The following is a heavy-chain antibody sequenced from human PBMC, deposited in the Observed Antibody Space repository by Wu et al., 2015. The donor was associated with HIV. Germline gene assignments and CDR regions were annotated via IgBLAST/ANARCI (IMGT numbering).Heavy chain of an antibody. CDR2: LIPMYGAA. CDR1: GATFESYA. V-gene: IGHV1-69*13. CDR3: AGGGGRTSMDPFDF. D-gene: IGHD5-18*01. J-gene: IGHJ4*02. Sequence: QVQLLQSGAEVKNPGSSVRVSCKASGATFESYALSWVRQAPGQGLEWMGRLIPMYGAANYAQKFQGRVTITADESTNTAYMDVSGLRSDDTAVYYCAGGGGRTSMDPFDFWGQGTLVTVSS.